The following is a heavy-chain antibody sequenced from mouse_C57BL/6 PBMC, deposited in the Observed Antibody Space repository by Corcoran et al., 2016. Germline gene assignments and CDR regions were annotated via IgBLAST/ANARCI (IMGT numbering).Heavy chain of an antibody. V-gene: IGHV8-12*01. Sequence: QVTLKESGPGILQSSQTLSLTCSFSGFSLSTSGMGVSWIRQPSGQGLEWLAHFYWDDDKRYNPSLKSRRTISKYPSRNQVFLKITSVDTADTATYYCARRDGYEGAMDYWGQGTSVTVSS. CDR3: ARRDGYEGAMDY. J-gene: IGHJ4*01. CDR2: FYWDDDK. D-gene: IGHD2-2*01. CDR1: GFSLSTSGMG.